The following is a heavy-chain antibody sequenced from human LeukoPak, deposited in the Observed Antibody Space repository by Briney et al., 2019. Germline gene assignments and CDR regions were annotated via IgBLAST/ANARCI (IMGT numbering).Heavy chain of an antibody. V-gene: IGHV3-64D*06. CDR1: GFTFSSYA. Sequence: GGSLRLSCSVSGFTFSSYAMHWVRQAPGKGLEYVSAISSNGGSTYYADSVKGRFTISRDNSKNTLYLQMSSLRAEDTAVYYCVKVWGPAAMFAYFDYWGQGTLVTVSS. J-gene: IGHJ4*02. CDR2: ISSNGGST. CDR3: VKVWGPAAMFAYFDY. D-gene: IGHD2-2*01.